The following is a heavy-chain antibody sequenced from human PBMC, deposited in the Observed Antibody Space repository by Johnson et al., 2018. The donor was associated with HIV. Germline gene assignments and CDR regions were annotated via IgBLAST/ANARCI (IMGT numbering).Heavy chain of an antibody. CDR1: GFTFNNYA. Sequence: QVQLVESGGGVVQPGGSLRLSCAASGFTFNNYAMDWVRQAPGKGLEWVAVISFDGSNKYYAESVKGRFTISRDNSKNTLYLQMNSLRAEDTAVYYCARDSTPWGGDYVGYAFDIWGQGTMVTVSS. CDR2: ISFDGSNK. CDR3: ARDSTPWGGDYVGYAFDI. J-gene: IGHJ3*02. D-gene: IGHD4-17*01. V-gene: IGHV3-30*03.